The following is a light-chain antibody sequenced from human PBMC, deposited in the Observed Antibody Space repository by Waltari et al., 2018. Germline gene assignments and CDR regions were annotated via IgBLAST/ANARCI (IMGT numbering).Light chain of an antibody. Sequence: QAVLTQPSSLSASPGASASLTCPLSSAINVRTYRIYWYQHKPGSPPQYLLRYKSDSDKQQGSGVPSRFSGSKDASANAGILLISGLQSEDEADYYCMIWHSSAWVFGGGTKLTVL. CDR2: YKSDSDK. V-gene: IGLV5-45*02. CDR1: SAINVRTYR. CDR3: MIWHSSAWV. J-gene: IGLJ3*02.